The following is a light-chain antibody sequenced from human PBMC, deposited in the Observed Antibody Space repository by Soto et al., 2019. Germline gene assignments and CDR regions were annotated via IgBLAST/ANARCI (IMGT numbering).Light chain of an antibody. CDR3: QSYDSRLSGWV. V-gene: IGLV1-40*01. J-gene: IGLJ3*02. CDR2: GNT. CDR1: SSNIGTRYD. Sequence: QAVLTQPPSVSGAPGQRVTISCTGSSSNIGTRYDVHWYQQLPGTVPKLLIYGNTNRPSGVPDRFSGSKSGTSASLAITGLQAGDEAGYYCQSYDSRLSGWVFGGGTKLTVL.